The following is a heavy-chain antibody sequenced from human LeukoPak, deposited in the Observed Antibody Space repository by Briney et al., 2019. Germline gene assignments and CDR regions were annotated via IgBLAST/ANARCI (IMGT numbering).Heavy chain of an antibody. V-gene: IGHV4-59*08. J-gene: IGHJ4*02. CDR3: ARLRTTIFGVVLDY. CDR2: IYYSGST. CDR1: GGSISSYY. D-gene: IGHD3-3*01. Sequence: ASETLSLTCTVPGGSISSYYWSWIRQPPGKGLEWIGYIYYSGSTNYNPSLKSRVTISVDTSKNQFSLKLSSVTAADTAVYYCARLRTTIFGVVLDYWGQGTLVTVSS.